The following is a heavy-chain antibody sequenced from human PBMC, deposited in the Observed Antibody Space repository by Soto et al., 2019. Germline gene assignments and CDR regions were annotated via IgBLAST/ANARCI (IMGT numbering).Heavy chain of an antibody. Sequence: PGGSLRLSCAASGFTFSSYSVNWARQAPGKGLEWVSYISSSSSTIYYADSVKGRFTISRDNAKNSLYLQMNSLRAEDTAVYYCARERYYYGSGSYSDAFDIWGQGTMVTVSS. V-gene: IGHV3-48*01. J-gene: IGHJ3*02. CDR2: ISSSSSTI. CDR3: ARERYYYGSGSYSDAFDI. CDR1: GFTFSSYS. D-gene: IGHD3-10*01.